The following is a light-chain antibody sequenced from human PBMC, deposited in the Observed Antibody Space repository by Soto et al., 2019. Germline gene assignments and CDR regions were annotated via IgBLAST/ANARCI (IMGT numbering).Light chain of an antibody. V-gene: IGLV2-14*01. CDR3: SSYTTSSTDV. Sequence: QSVLTQPASVSGSPGQSITISCTGTGSDVGYYNYVSWYRQHPGKAPKLMIYEVSNRPSGVSNRFSGSKSGNTASLTISGLQAADEADDYCSSYTTSSTDVFGTGTKLTVL. J-gene: IGLJ1*01. CDR1: GSDVGYYNY. CDR2: EVS.